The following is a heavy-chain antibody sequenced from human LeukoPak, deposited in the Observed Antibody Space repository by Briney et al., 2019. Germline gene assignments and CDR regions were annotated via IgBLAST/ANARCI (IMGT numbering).Heavy chain of an antibody. V-gene: IGHV4-59*01. CDR2: IYYSGST. CDR3: ARRGYYDFWGGYYTGAFDI. CDR1: GGSISSYY. Sequence: SETLSLTCTVSGGSISSYYWSWIRQPPGKGLEWIGYIYYSGSTNYNPSLKSRVTISVDTSKNQFSLKLSSVTAADTAVYYCARRGYYDFWGGYYTGAFDIWGQGTMVTVSS. J-gene: IGHJ3*02. D-gene: IGHD3-3*01.